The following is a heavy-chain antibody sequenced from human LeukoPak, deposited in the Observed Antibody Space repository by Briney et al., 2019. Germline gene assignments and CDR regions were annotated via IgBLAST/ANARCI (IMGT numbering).Heavy chain of an antibody. Sequence: PGGSLRLSCAASGFTFSSYWMSWVRQDPGKGLEWVANIKQDGSEKYYVDSVKGRFTISRDNAKNSLYLQMNSLRAEDTAVYYCASPMAAADYVWDDAFDIWGQGTMVTVSS. CDR1: GFTFSSYW. D-gene: IGHD3-16*01. CDR3: ASPMAAADYVWDDAFDI. CDR2: IKQDGSEK. J-gene: IGHJ3*02. V-gene: IGHV3-7*01.